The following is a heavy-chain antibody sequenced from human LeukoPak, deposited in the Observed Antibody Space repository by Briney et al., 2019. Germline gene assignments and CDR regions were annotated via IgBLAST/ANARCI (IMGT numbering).Heavy chain of an antibody. CDR3: ARVTVTMIEGNWFDP. V-gene: IGHV3-48*01. Sequence: GGSLRLSCAASGFPFSSYSMTWVRQAPGKGLEWVSYISSSSSTIYYADSVKGRFTISRDNAKNSLYLQMNSLRAEDTAVYYCARVTVTMIEGNWFDPWGQGTLVTVSS. J-gene: IGHJ5*02. CDR2: ISSSSSTI. D-gene: IGHD3-22*01. CDR1: GFPFSSYS.